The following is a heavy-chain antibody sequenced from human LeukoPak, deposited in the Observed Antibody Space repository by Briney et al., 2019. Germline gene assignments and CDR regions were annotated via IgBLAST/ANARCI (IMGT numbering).Heavy chain of an antibody. Sequence: PSETLSLTCTVSGGSISSSSYNWGWIRQPPGKGLEWIGSIYYSGSTYYNPSLKSRVTISVDTSKNQFSLKLSSVTAADTAVYYCARATYDFWSGYLSPHYFDYWGQGTLVTVSS. CDR1: GGSISSSSYN. J-gene: IGHJ4*02. CDR3: ARATYDFWSGYLSPHYFDY. V-gene: IGHV4-39*01. CDR2: IYYSGST. D-gene: IGHD3-3*01.